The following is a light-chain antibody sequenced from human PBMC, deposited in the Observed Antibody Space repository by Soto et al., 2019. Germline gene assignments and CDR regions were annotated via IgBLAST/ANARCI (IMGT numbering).Light chain of an antibody. Sequence: QSVLTQPHSVSGSPGQSVTISCTGTSSDVGGYNYVSWYQQHPGKAPKLIIYDVSQRPSGVPDRFSGSKSGNAASLTISGLQTEDEADYYCCSYAGSSTYVFGTGTKVTVL. CDR1: SSDVGGYNY. CDR3: CSYAGSSTYV. J-gene: IGLJ1*01. V-gene: IGLV2-11*01. CDR2: DVS.